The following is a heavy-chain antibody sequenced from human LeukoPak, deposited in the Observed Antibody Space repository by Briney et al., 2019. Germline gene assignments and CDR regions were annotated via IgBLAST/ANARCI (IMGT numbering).Heavy chain of an antibody. D-gene: IGHD2/OR15-2a*01. CDR2: IIPIFGTA. CDR3: ASSSLNIRYYYMDV. J-gene: IGHJ6*03. V-gene: IGHV1-69*05. CDR1: GGTFSSYA. Sequence: VASVKVSCKASGGTFSSYAISWVRQAPGQGLEWMGGIIPIFGTANYAQKFQGRVTITTDESTSTAYMELSSLRSEDTAVYYCASSSLNIRYYYMDVWGKGATVTVSS.